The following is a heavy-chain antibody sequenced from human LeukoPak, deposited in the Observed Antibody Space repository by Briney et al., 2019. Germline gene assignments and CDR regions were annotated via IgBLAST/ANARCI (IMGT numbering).Heavy chain of an antibody. CDR3: ARVCCGKMATAFDI. Sequence: GGSLRLSCAASGFTFSSYSMNWVRQAPGKGLEWVSSISSSSSYIYYADSVKGRFTISRDNAKNSLYLQMNSLRAEDTAVYYCARVCCGKMATAFDIWGQGTMVTVSS. D-gene: IGHD5-24*01. V-gene: IGHV3-21*01. CDR1: GFTFSSYS. J-gene: IGHJ3*02. CDR2: ISSSSSYI.